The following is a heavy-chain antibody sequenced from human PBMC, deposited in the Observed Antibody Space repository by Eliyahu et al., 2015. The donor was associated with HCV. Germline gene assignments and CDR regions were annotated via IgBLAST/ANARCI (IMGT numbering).Heavy chain of an antibody. D-gene: IGHD3-10*01. CDR1: GFIFSNYG. J-gene: IGHJ4*02. CDR3: AKGDYYGSGSYSGY. V-gene: IGHV3-30*18. CDR2: ISYDGSYE. Sequence: QVQLVESGGGVVQPGRSLRLXXAAXGFIFSNYGMHWVRQAPGKGLEWVTVISYDGSYEYYADSVKGRFISSRDNSKNTLYLQMNYLRAEDTAVYYCAKGDYYGSGSYSGYWGQGTLVTVSS.